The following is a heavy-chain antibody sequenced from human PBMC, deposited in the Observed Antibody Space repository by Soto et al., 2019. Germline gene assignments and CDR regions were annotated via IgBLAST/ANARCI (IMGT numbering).Heavy chain of an antibody. J-gene: IGHJ4*02. Sequence: PGGSLRLSCAASGFTFSAMSWVRQAPGKGLEWVSAISGSGGSTYYADSVKGRFTISRDNSKNTLYLQMNSLRAEDTAVYYCAKLINIVVVVAANDYWGQGTLVTVSS. CDR2: ISGSGGST. CDR3: AKLINIVVVVAANDY. V-gene: IGHV3-23*01. CDR1: GFTFSA. D-gene: IGHD2-15*01.